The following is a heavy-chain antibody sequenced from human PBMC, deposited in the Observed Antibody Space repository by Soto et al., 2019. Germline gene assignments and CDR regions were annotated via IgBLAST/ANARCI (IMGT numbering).Heavy chain of an antibody. CDR1: GGSIGNSDYY. D-gene: IGHD3-3*01. V-gene: IGHV4-39*01. CDR3: ARRSGFKSAFWSGSYGK. J-gene: IGHJ4*02. CDR2: IYYTGTT. Sequence: QLQLQESGPGLVKPSETLSLTCTVSGGSIGNSDYYWGWIRQPPGKGLEWIANIYYTGTTYYNPSLKLRVTISVDTSKNQFSLKLSSVTAADTAVYYCARRSGFKSAFWSGSYGKWGQGTLVSVSS.